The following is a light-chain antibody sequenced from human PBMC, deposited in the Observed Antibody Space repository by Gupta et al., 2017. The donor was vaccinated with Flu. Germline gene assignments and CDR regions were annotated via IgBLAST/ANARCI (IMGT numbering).Light chain of an antibody. CDR1: QSLLHSNGYNY. J-gene: IGKJ2*01. CDR2: LGS. V-gene: IGKV2-28*01. Sequence: DSVMTQSPLSLPVTPGEPASISCRSSQSLLHSNGYNYLDWYLQKPGQSPQLLIYLGSNRASGVPDRFSGSGSGTDFTLKISSVEAEDVGVYYCRQALQTPQTFGQGTKLEIK. CDR3: RQALQTPQT.